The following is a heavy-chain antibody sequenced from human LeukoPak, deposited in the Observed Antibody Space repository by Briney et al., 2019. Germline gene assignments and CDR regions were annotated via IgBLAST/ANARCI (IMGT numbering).Heavy chain of an antibody. J-gene: IGHJ4*02. CDR1: GFTFSSYA. CDR2: ISGSGGST. CDR3: ARAGAYGSGTPYYFDY. V-gene: IGHV3-23*01. Sequence: GGSLRLSCAASGFTFSSYAMSWVRQAPGKGLEWVSAISGSGGSTYYADSVKGRFTISRDNAKNSLYLQMNSLRAEDTAVYYCARAGAYGSGTPYYFDYWGQGTLVTVSS. D-gene: IGHD3-10*01.